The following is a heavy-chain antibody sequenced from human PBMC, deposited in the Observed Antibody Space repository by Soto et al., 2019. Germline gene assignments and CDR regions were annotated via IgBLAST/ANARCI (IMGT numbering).Heavy chain of an antibody. V-gene: IGHV5-51*01. Sequence: GASLKISCKGSGYSFTSYWIGWVRQMPGKGLEWMGIIYPGDSDTRYSPSFQGQVTISADKSISTAYLQWSSLKASDTAMYYCATQQYYYDSSGRDYYFDYWGQGTLVTVSS. CDR3: ATQQYYYDSSGRDYYFDY. D-gene: IGHD3-22*01. CDR1: GYSFTSYW. CDR2: IYPGDSDT. J-gene: IGHJ4*02.